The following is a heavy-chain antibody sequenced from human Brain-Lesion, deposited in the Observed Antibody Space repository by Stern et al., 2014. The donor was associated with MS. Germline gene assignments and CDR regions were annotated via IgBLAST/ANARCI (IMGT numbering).Heavy chain of an antibody. Sequence: QLVQSGAEVKKPGASVKVSCKTSGYIFTGYYIHWVRQAPGQGLEWMAWINPHTGGTKHAQKFKGRVTMSRDTSISTAYVELSSLTSDDTAVYYCARDQRGITIFGVVTDYYYLGMDVWGQGTTVTVSS. V-gene: IGHV1-2*02. D-gene: IGHD3-3*01. CDR1: GYIFTGYY. CDR3: ARDQRGITIFGVVTDYYYLGMDV. J-gene: IGHJ6*02. CDR2: INPHTGGT.